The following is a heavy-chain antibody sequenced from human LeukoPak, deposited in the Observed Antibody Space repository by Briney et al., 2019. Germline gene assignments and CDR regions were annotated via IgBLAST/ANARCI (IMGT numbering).Heavy chain of an antibody. CDR1: GGSFSSGGYS. Sequence: SETLSLTCAVSGGSFSSGGYSWGWLQQPPGMGPEWIGYIYHSGSTYYNPSLKSRVTISVDRSKNQFSLKLSSLTAADTAVYYCARTWIRAFDIWGQGTMVTVSS. CDR2: IYHSGST. D-gene: IGHD5-12*01. J-gene: IGHJ3*02. CDR3: ARTWIRAFDI. V-gene: IGHV4-30-2*01.